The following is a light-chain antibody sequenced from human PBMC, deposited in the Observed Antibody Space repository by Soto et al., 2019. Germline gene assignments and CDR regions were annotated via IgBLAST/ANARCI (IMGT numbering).Light chain of an antibody. V-gene: IGLV1-40*01. CDR3: QSYDNSLSAAV. Sequence: QSVLTQPPSVSGAPGQRVTISCTGSSSNTGAGYDVHWYQQLPGTAPKLLIYDNNNRPSGVPDRFSGSKSGTSVSLAITGLQTEDEADYYCQSYDNSLSAAVFGGGTKLTVL. J-gene: IGLJ2*01. CDR2: DNN. CDR1: SSNTGAGYD.